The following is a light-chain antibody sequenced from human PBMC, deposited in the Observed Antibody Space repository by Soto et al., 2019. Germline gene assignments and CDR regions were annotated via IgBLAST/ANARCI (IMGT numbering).Light chain of an antibody. CDR2: DAS. J-gene: IGKJ1*01. CDR3: QQYNTQRWT. CDR1: QSISSW. V-gene: IGKV1-5*01. Sequence: DIQMTQSPSTLSASVGDRVTITCRASQSISSWLAWYQQKPGKAPKLLIYDASSLESGVRSRFSGSGSGTEFTLTITSLQPDEFATYYCQQYNTQRWTFGQTTKVEIK.